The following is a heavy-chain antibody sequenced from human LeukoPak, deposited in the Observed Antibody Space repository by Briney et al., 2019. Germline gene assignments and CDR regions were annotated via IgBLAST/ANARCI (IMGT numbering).Heavy chain of an antibody. D-gene: IGHD5-18*01. CDR3: ARYSYGHSVDY. J-gene: IGHJ4*02. CDR1: GGSISSGGYY. V-gene: IGHV4-31*03. CDR2: IYYSGST. Sequence: SETLSLTCTVSGGSISSGGYYWSWIRQHPGKGLEWIGYIYYSGSTYYNPSLKSRVTISVDTSKKQFSLKLSSVTAADTAVYYCARYSYGHSVDYWGQGTLVTVSS.